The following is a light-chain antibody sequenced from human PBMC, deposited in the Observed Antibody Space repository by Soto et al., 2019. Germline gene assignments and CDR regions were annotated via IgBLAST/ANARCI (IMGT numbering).Light chain of an antibody. Sequence: QSVLTQPPSVSGTPGQRVTISCTGSSSNIGAGYDVHWYQQLPATAPKLLIYGNSNRPSGVPDRFSGSKSGTSASLAITGLQAEDDADYYCQSYDSSLSGYVVFGGGTQLTVL. CDR2: GNS. J-gene: IGLJ2*01. CDR3: QSYDSSLSGYVV. V-gene: IGLV1-40*01. CDR1: SSNIGAGYD.